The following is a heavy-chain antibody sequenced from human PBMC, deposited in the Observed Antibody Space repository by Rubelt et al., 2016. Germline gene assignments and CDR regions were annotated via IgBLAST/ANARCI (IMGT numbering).Heavy chain of an antibody. CDR3: ARVSGYDPFYYYGMDV. D-gene: IGHD5-12*01. CDR1: GYTLTELS. J-gene: IGHJ6*02. Sequence: QVQLVQSGAEVKKPGASVKVSCKVSGYTLTELSMHWVRQAPGKGLEWMGGFDPEDGETIYAQKFQGRVTMTEDTSTSTAYMELRSLRADDTAVYYCARVSGYDPFYYYGMDVWGQGTTVTVSS. CDR2: FDPEDGET. V-gene: IGHV1-24*01.